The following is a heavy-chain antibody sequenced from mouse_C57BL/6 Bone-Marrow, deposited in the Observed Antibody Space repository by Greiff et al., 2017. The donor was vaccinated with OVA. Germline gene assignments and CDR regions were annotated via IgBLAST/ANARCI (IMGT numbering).Heavy chain of an antibody. J-gene: IGHJ2*01. CDR2: ISYSGRT. V-gene: IGHV3-1*01. D-gene: IGHD6-5*01. CDR3: ARGPYDYFDY. CDR1: GYSITSGYD. Sequence: EVKLQESGPGMVKPSQSLSLTCTVTGYSITSGYDWHWIRHFPGNKLEWMGYISYSGRTNYNPSLKSRISITHDTSKNHFFLKLNSVTTEDTATYYCARGPYDYFDYWGQGTTLTVSS.